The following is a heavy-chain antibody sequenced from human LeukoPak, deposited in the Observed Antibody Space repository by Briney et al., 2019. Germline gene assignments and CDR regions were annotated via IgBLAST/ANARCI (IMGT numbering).Heavy chain of an antibody. CDR2: IKSKTDGGTT. V-gene: IGHV3-15*01. D-gene: IGHD3-22*01. Sequence: PGGSLRLSCAASGFTFSNAWMSWVRQAPGKGLEWVGCIKSKTDGGTTDYAAPVKGRFTISRDDSKNTLYLQMNSLKTEDTAVYYCATDPLYYYDSSGYYLDSWGQGTLVTVST. CDR3: ATDPLYYYDSSGYYLDS. J-gene: IGHJ5*01. CDR1: GFTFSNAW.